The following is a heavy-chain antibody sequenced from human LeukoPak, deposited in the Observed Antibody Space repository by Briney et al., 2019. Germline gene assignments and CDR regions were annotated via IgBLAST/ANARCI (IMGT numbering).Heavy chain of an antibody. CDR1: VFTFSSYA. V-gene: IGHV3-23*01. D-gene: IGHD1-7*01. CDR3: AKAVILLDLLSGYFDY. J-gene: IGHJ4*02. CDR2: ISGSGGST. Sequence: PGGSLRLSCAASVFTFSSYAMSWVREAPGKGLECVSAISGSGGSTYYGDSVKGRFTISRDNSKNTRYRQMNSLRAEDTAVYYCAKAVILLDLLSGYFDYWGQGTLVTVSS.